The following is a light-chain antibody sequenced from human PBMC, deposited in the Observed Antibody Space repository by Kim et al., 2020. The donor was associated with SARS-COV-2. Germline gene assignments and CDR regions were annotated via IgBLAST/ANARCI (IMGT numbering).Light chain of an antibody. CDR1: SLRSYY. CDR2: GKD. CDR3: NSRDSNDSVV. V-gene: IGLV3-19*01. Sequence: SSALTQDPAVSVALGQTVRITCQGDSLRSYYATWYQQKPGQAPKIVIYGKDNRPSGVPDRFSGSSSENTASLTITGTQAGDEADYYCNSRDSNDSVVFGGGTQLTVL. J-gene: IGLJ2*01.